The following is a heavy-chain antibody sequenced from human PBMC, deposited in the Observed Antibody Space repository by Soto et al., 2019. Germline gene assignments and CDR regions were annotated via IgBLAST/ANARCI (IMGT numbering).Heavy chain of an antibody. CDR3: ARGSRYSIHIYA. J-gene: IGHJ6*04. D-gene: IGHD5-18*01. CDR1: GGSFSGYY. CDR2: INHSGST. Sequence: LTPSETLSLTCAVYGGSFSGYYWSWIRQPPGKGLEWIGEINHSGSTNYNPSLKSRVTISVDTSKNQFSLKLSSVTAADTAVYYCARGSRYSIHIYAWGKWTTVSVSS. V-gene: IGHV4-34*01.